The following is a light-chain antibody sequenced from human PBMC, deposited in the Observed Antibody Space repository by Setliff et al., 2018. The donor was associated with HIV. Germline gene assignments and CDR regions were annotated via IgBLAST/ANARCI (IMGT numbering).Light chain of an antibody. J-gene: IGLJ1*01. CDR3: SSYAITNTPP. CDR2: EVR. CDR1: SSDVGGYNY. V-gene: IGLV2-14*01. Sequence: LTQPAPVSGSPGQSITISCTGTSSDVGGYNYVSWYQQHPGKAPKLIIYEVRNRPSGISNRFSGSKSGNTASLTISGLQAEDEGDYYCSSYAITNTPPFGTGTKGTVL.